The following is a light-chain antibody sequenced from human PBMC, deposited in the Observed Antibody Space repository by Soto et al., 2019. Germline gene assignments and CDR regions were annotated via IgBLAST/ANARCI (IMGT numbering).Light chain of an antibody. V-gene: IGKV3-15*01. CDR3: QQYNVWPLT. CDR1: QSVSSN. CDR2: VAS. Sequence: EIVMTQSPATLSVSPGERATLSCRASQSVSSNLAWYQQKPGQTPKLLIYVASTRATGIPARFRGSGSGTEFTLTSSSLQSVDFAVYYCQQYNVWPLTFGGGTKVEFK. J-gene: IGKJ4*01.